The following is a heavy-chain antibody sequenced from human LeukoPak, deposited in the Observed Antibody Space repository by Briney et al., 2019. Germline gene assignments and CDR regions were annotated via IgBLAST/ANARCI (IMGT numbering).Heavy chain of an antibody. Sequence: GGSLRLSCAASGFTFSSYWMHWVRQAPGQGLVWVSRINSDGSSTTYADSVKGRFTISRDNAKNTLYLQMNSLSAEDTAVYYCAKDHGSVTTGYYYYYMDVWGKGTTVTVSS. V-gene: IGHV3-74*01. CDR1: GFTFSSYW. CDR2: INSDGSST. D-gene: IGHD4-17*01. J-gene: IGHJ6*03. CDR3: AKDHGSVTTGYYYYYMDV.